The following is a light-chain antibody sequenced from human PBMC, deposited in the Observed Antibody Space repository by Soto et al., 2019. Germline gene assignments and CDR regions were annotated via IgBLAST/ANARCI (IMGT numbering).Light chain of an antibody. V-gene: IGKV1-5*01. J-gene: IGKJ4*01. CDR1: QSISRS. CDR3: QQYHSYPLT. Sequence: DIQMTRSPSTLSASVRDRVTITCRASQSISRSLAWYQQKPGTAPHLLIYDGSSSEGGVPSRFSGSGSGTEFTLTISSLQPDDFATYYCQQYHSYPLTFGGGTKV. CDR2: DGS.